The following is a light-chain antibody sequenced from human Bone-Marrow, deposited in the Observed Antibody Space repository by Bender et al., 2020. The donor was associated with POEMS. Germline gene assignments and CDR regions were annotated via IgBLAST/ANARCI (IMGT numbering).Light chain of an antibody. CDR1: SNDIGRHNY. CDR3: NSYTSTRHVV. V-gene: IGLV2-14*01. J-gene: IGLJ2*01. Sequence: QSALTQPASVSGSPGQSITISCTGGSNDIGRHNYVSWYQQHPGKAPKLIIYDVSNRPSGVSSRFSGFKSGNTASLIISGLQAEDEADYYCNSYTSTRHVVFGGGTKLTVL. CDR2: DVS.